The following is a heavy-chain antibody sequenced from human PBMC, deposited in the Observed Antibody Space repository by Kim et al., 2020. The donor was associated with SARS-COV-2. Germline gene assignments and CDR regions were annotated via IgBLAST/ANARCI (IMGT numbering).Heavy chain of an antibody. J-gene: IGHJ2*01. CDR3: VRTSSTTWYRPPDWYFVL. V-gene: IGHV1-69*13. D-gene: IGHD6-13*01. CDR1: GDTFSGNV. Sequence: SVKVSCKAFGDTFSGNVISWVRQAPGLGLEWMGGIIPQFGSANYAQKFQGRVSITADDSTNTVYMDLDSLRSDDTAVYYCVRTSSTTWYRPPDWYFVLWGRGTLITVSS. CDR2: IIPQFGSA.